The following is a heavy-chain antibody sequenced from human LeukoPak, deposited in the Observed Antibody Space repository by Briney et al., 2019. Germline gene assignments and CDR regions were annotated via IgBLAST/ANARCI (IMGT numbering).Heavy chain of an antibody. CDR3: ASDGELAPPDI. V-gene: IGHV3-30*03. Sequence: PGRSLRLSCAASGFNFSSYGMHWVRQAPGKGLEWVAVISYDGSNKYYADSVQGRFTISRDNSKNTLYLQMDSLRAEDTAVYYCASDGELAPPDIWGQGTMVTISS. J-gene: IGHJ3*02. CDR2: ISYDGSNK. CDR1: GFNFSSYG. D-gene: IGHD1-26*01.